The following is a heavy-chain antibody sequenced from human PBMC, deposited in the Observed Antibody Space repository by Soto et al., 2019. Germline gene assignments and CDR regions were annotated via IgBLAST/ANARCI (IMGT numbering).Heavy chain of an antibody. Sequence: SETLSLTCAVSGGSISSGGDSWSWIRQPPGKGLEWIGYIYHSGSTYYNPSLKSRVTISVDRSKNQFSLKLSSVTAADPAVYYCARGPPFGYWGQGTLVTVSS. CDR3: ARGPPFGY. D-gene: IGHD3-10*01. CDR1: GGSISSGGDS. CDR2: IYHSGST. J-gene: IGHJ4*02. V-gene: IGHV4-30-2*01.